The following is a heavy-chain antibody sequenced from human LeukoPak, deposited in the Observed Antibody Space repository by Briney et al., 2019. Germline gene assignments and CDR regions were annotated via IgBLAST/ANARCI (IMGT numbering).Heavy chain of an antibody. CDR2: INTDGSST. Sequence: GGSLRLSCAASGFTFSSYWMDWVRQAPGKGLVWVSRINTDGSSTSYADSVKGRFTISRDNAKNTLYLQMNSLRAEDTAVYYCARASSWYQYDAFDIWGQGTMVTVSS. CDR3: ARASSWYQYDAFDI. CDR1: GFTFSSYW. D-gene: IGHD6-13*01. J-gene: IGHJ3*02. V-gene: IGHV3-74*01.